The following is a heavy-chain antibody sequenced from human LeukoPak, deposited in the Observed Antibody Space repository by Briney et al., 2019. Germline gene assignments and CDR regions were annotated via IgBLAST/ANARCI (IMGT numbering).Heavy chain of an antibody. J-gene: IGHJ3*02. CDR1: GGSISSYY. CDR2: IYYSGST. V-gene: IGHV4-59*01. CDR3: ARDEGIYDSSGYYYFLAFDI. D-gene: IGHD3-22*01. Sequence: SETLPLTCTVSGGSISSYYWSWIRQPPGKGLEWIGYIYYSGSTNYNPSLKSRVTISVDTSKNQFSLKLSSVTAADTAVYYCARDEGIYDSSGYYYFLAFDIWGQGTMVTVSS.